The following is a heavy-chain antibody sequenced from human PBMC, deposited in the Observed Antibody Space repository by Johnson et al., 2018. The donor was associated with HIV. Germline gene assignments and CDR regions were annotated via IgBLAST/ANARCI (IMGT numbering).Heavy chain of an antibody. J-gene: IGHJ3*02. CDR1: GFTFSSYG. Sequence: QVQLVESGGGVVQPGGSLRLSCAASGFTFSSYGMHWVRQAPGKGLEWVAVISYDGSNKYYADSVKGRFIIARDNARNSLYLQMNSLRAEDTALYYCTRGRHSSGYYTDAFDIWGQGTMVTVSS. CDR3: TRGRHSSGYYTDAFDI. V-gene: IGHV3-33*05. D-gene: IGHD3-22*01. CDR2: ISYDGSNK.